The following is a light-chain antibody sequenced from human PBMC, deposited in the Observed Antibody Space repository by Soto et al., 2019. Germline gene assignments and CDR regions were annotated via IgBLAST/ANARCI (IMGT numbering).Light chain of an antibody. Sequence: DIQMTQSPSSLSASVGDRVTITCRASQSISAYLSWFQQKPGKAPKLLVHGASRLQSGVPSRFSGSGSGTDFTLTISGLQPEDFAIYYCQQTYNTPLNFGAGTKVDIK. V-gene: IGKV1-39*01. J-gene: IGKJ4*01. CDR1: QSISAY. CDR3: QQTYNTPLN. CDR2: GAS.